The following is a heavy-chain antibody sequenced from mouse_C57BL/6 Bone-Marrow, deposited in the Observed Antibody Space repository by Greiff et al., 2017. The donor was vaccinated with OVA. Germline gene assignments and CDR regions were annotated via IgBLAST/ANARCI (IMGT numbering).Heavy chain of an antibody. Sequence: LEESGPELVKPGASVKISCKASGYAFSSSWMNWVKQRPGKGLEWIGRIYPGDGDTNYNGKFKGKATLTADKSSSTAYMQLSSLTSEDSAVYFCARPFYAMDYWGQGTSVTVSS. CDR3: ARPFYAMDY. CDR1: GYAFSSSW. V-gene: IGHV1-82*01. J-gene: IGHJ4*01. CDR2: IYPGDGDT.